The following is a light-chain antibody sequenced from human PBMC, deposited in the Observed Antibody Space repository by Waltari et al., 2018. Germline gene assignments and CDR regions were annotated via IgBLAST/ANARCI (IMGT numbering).Light chain of an antibody. Sequence: EIVLTQSPGTLSLSPGERATLPCRASQSVSRHLAWYQQKPGQAPRLLIDDASRRATGIPDRFSGSGSGTDFSLTISRLEPEDFAWYFCQKYGTLPATFGQGTKVEIK. V-gene: IGKV3-20*01. CDR3: QKYGTLPAT. J-gene: IGKJ1*01. CDR2: DAS. CDR1: QSVSRH.